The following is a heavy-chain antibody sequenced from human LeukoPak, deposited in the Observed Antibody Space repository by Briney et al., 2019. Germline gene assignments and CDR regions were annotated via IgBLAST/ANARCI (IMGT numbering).Heavy chain of an antibody. V-gene: IGHV3-21*04. J-gene: IGHJ4*02. CDR1: GFTFSSYS. CDR3: AKGPNRSRIAAAGTGYYFDY. CDR2: ISSSSSII. Sequence: GRSLRLSCAASGFTFSSYSMNWVRQAPGKGLEWVSSISSSSSIIYYADSVKGRFTISRDNAKNSLYLQMNSLRAEDTAVYYCAKGPNRSRIAAAGTGYYFDYWGQGTLVTVSS. D-gene: IGHD6-13*01.